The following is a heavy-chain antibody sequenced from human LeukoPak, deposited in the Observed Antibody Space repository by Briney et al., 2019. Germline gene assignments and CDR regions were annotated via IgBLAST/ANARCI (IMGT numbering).Heavy chain of an antibody. CDR3: ARDLFTSSWYRWFDP. CDR1: GGSISSGNYY. J-gene: IGHJ5*02. Sequence: SETLSLTCTVSGGSISSGNYYWSWIRQPAGKGLECIGRIYSSGSTNYNPSLNSRVTISEDTSKNQFSLKLTSVPAADTAVYYCARDLFTSSWYRWFDPWGQGTLVTVSS. CDR2: IYSSGST. V-gene: IGHV4-61*02. D-gene: IGHD6-13*01.